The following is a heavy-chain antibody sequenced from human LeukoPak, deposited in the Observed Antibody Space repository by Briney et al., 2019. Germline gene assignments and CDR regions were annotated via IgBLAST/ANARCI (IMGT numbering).Heavy chain of an antibody. D-gene: IGHD4-23*01. Sequence: SETLSLTCTVPGGSISSGAYYWSWIRQLPGKGLEWIGYIYYSGSTYYNPSLKSRVSISVDTSKNQFSLKLSSVTAADTAVYYCARALVSGLGGTSAWFDPWGQGTLVTVSS. CDR1: GGSISSGAYY. V-gene: IGHV4-31*03. CDR2: IYYSGST. J-gene: IGHJ5*02. CDR3: ARALVSGLGGTSAWFDP.